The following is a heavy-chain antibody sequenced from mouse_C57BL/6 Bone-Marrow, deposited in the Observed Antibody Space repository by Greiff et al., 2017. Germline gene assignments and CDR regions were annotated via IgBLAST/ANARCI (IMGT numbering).Heavy chain of an antibody. Sequence: EVQLQESGAELVRPGASVKLSCTASGFNIKDDYMHWVKQRPEQGLEWIGWIDPENGDTEYASKFQGKATITADTSSNTAYMQLSSLTSEDTAVNYCSPIYCAMDYWGQGTSVTVSS. D-gene: IGHD6-5*01. J-gene: IGHJ4*01. V-gene: IGHV14-4*01. CDR2: IDPENGDT. CDR3: SPIYCAMDY. CDR1: GFNIKDDY.